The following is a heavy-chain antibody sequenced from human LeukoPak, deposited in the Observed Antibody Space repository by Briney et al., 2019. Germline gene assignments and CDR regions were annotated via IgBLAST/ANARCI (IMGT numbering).Heavy chain of an antibody. CDR3: AKASSGYCSGGSCYSSKYGDYDY. V-gene: IGHV3-23*01. D-gene: IGHD2-15*01. CDR1: GFTFSSYA. Sequence: GGSLRLSCAASGFTFSSYAMSWVRQAPGKGLEWASAISGSGGSTYYADSVKGRFTISRDNSKNTLYLQMNSLRAEDTAVYYCAKASSGYCSGGSCYSSKYGDYDYWGQGTLVTVSS. CDR2: ISGSGGST. J-gene: IGHJ4*02.